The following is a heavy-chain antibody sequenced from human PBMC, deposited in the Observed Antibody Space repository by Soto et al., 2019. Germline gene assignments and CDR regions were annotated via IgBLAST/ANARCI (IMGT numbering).Heavy chain of an antibody. Sequence: QVQLQEPGPGLVKPSQTLSLTCSVSGCSITSGAYYWSWIRQHPGTGLEWIGFVYYSGWTYYNPSLKSRVTISLDTSEKQFSPRLSSVTAADTAVHYCARDLRGGTLFDYWGQGALVTVSS. V-gene: IGHV4-31*03. J-gene: IGHJ4*02. CDR1: GCSITSGAYY. CDR3: ARDLRGGTLFDY. CDR2: VYYSGWT.